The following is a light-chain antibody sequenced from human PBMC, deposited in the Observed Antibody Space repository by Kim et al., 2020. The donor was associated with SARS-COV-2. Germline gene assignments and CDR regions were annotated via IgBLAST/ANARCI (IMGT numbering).Light chain of an antibody. CDR1: SSNIGAGYD. V-gene: IGLV1-40*01. J-gene: IGLJ3*02. CDR3: QSYDSKLSGWV. CDR2: GNN. Sequence: RVTISCTGSSSNIGAGYDVHWYRHLPGTAPKVFIFGNNNRPSGVPDRFSGSKSCTSASLAITGLQAEDEADYYCQSYDSKLSGWVFGGGTQLTVL.